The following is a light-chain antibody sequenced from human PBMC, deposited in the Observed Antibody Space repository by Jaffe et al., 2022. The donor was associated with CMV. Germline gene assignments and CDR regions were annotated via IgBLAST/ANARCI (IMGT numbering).Light chain of an antibody. CDR1: QSVSSN. J-gene: IGKJ3*01. CDR2: GAS. Sequence: EIVMTQSPATLSVSPGERATLSCRASQSVSSNLAWYQQKPGQAPRLLIYGASTRATGIPARFSGSGSGTEFTLTISSLQSEDFAVYYCQQYNSGARVTFGPGTKVDIK. CDR3: QQYNSGARVT. V-gene: IGKV3-15*01.